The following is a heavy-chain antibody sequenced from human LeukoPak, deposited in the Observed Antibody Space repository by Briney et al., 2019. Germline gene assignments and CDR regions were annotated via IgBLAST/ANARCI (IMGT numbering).Heavy chain of an antibody. D-gene: IGHD6-13*01. J-gene: IGHJ3*02. Sequence: AETLSLTCTVSGGSISSGGYYWSWIRQPPGKGLEWIGYIYYSGSTNYNPSLKSRVTISVDTSKNQFSLKLSSVTAADTAVYYCASERYSSSWYGAFDIWGQGTMVTVSS. CDR1: GGSISSGGYY. V-gene: IGHV4-61*08. CDR3: ASERYSSSWYGAFDI. CDR2: IYYSGST.